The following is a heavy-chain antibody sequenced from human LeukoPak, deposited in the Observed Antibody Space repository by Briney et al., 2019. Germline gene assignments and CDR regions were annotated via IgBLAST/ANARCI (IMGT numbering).Heavy chain of an antibody. V-gene: IGHV4-39*01. J-gene: IGHJ6*02. CDR2: IYHSGST. D-gene: IGHD3-22*01. Sequence: SETLSLTCTVSGGSISSSSYYWGWIRQPPGKGLEWIGSIYHSGSTYYNPSLKSRVTISVDTSRNQFSLNLSSVTAADTAVYYCARGRVVVIGYYYGMDVWGQGTLVTVSS. CDR3: ARGRVVVIGYYYGMDV. CDR1: GGSISSSSYY.